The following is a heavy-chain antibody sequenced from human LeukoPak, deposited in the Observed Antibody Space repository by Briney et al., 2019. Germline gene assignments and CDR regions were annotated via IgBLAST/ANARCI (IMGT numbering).Heavy chain of an antibody. CDR1: GDSISNYY. CDR3: AREAAAGTFYFDY. J-gene: IGHJ4*02. V-gene: IGHV4-4*07. Sequence: PSETLSLTCIVSGDSISNYYWSWIRQPAGKGLEWIGRIYTSGSTNYNPSLKSRVTMSVDTSTNQFSLKLSSVTAADTAVYYCAREAAAGTFYFDYWGQGTLVTVSS. CDR2: IYTSGST. D-gene: IGHD6-13*01.